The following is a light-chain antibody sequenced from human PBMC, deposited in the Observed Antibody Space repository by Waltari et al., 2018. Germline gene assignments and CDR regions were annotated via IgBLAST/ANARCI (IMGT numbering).Light chain of an antibody. J-gene: IGKJ1*01. Sequence: EIVMTQSPATLSVSPGERATLSCRARQSVSSNLAWYQQKDGQAPRLLIYGAFTRATGIPARFSGSGSGTEFTLTISSLQSEDFAMYYCQQYNNWPPWTFGQGTRVEIK. CDR1: QSVSSN. V-gene: IGKV3-15*01. CDR3: QQYNNWPPWT. CDR2: GAF.